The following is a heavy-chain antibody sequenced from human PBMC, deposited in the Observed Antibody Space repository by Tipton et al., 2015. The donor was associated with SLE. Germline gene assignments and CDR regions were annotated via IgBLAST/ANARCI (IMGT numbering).Heavy chain of an antibody. J-gene: IGHJ6*02. V-gene: IGHV1-69*01. CDR3: ARAPRDFYYRLDV. CDR1: GGTFNNYA. CDR2: IIPVFGTA. D-gene: IGHD2-21*02. Sequence: QVQLVQSGAEVKTPGSSVTVSCKASGGTFNNYAINWVRQAPGQGLEWVGGIIPVFGTANNAQKFQGRVTITADESTTTVYMELSSLKIEDTAVYYCARAPRDFYYRLDVWGQGTTVSVSS.